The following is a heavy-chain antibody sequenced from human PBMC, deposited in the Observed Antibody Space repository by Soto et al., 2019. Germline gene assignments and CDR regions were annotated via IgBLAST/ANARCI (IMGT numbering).Heavy chain of an antibody. CDR2: ISAYNGNT. D-gene: IGHD2-15*01. J-gene: IGHJ4*02. CDR3: ARNQGGCSGGSCRSYYFDY. Sequence: QVQLVQSGAEVKKPGASVKVSCKASGYTFTNYGITWVRQPPGQGLEWMGWISAYNGNTNYAQNLRGRVTMTTDASTSTGYMELRSLRADDTAVYYCARNQGGCSGGSCRSYYFDYWGQGTVVTVSS. V-gene: IGHV1-18*01. CDR1: GYTFTNYG.